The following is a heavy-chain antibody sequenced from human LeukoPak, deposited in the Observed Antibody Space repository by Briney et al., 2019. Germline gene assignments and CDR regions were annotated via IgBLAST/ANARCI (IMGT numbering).Heavy chain of an antibody. CDR2: IYPGDSDT. CDR3: ARPPSSSWQNWYFDL. V-gene: IGHV5-51*01. D-gene: IGHD6-13*01. CDR1: GYSFTTYW. J-gene: IGHJ2*01. Sequence: GESLKNSCKGSGYSFTTYWIGWVRQMPGKGLEWMGIIYPGDSDTRYSPSFQGQVTISADKSISTAYLQWSSLKASDTAMYYCARPPSSSWQNWYFDLWGRGTLVTVSS.